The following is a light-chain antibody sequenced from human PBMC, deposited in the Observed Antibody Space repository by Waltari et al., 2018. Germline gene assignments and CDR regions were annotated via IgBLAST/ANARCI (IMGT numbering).Light chain of an antibody. CDR3: SSYTRRNTPSSV. CDR2: EVT. J-gene: IGLJ1*01. CDR1: SSDIGGYDY. V-gene: IGLV2-14*01. Sequence: QSALTQPASVSGSPGQSITISCTGTSSDIGGYDYVSWYQQHPGKAPKLLIYEVTNRPSGVSNRFSGSKSGNTASLAISGLQPEDEADYYCSSYTRRNTPSSVFGTGTQVIVL.